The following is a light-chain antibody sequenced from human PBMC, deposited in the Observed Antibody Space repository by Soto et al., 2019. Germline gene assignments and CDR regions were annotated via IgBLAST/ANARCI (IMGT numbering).Light chain of an antibody. CDR2: GAS. Sequence: EIVMTQSPATLSVSPGERATLSCRASQSVSNNLAWYQQKPGQAPRLLIYGASTRATGIPARFSGSGSGTEFTLTISSQQSEDFAVYYCQQYNNWPTWTFGQGTKVEIK. V-gene: IGKV3-15*01. J-gene: IGKJ1*01. CDR1: QSVSNN. CDR3: QQYNNWPTWT.